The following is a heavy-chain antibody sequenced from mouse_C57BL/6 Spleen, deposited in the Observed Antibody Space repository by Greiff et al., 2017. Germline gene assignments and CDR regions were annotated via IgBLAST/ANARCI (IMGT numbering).Heavy chain of an antibody. Sequence: EVQLQQSGAELVRPGASVKLSCTASGFNIKDSYMHWVKQRPEQGLEWIGRIDPEDGDTESAPKFQGKATMTADPSSNTAYLQLSSLTSEDTAVYYCTTDYYGSSYGWFAYWGQGTLVTVSA. J-gene: IGHJ3*01. CDR1: GFNIKDSY. CDR3: TTDYYGSSYGWFAY. D-gene: IGHD1-1*01. V-gene: IGHV14-1*01. CDR2: IDPEDGDT.